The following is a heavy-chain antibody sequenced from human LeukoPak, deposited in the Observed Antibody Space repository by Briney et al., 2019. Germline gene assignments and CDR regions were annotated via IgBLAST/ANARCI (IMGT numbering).Heavy chain of an antibody. J-gene: IGHJ4*02. CDR3: AKDRLGATIVEAIFDY. D-gene: IGHD5-12*01. V-gene: IGHV3-23*01. CDR2: ISGSGGST. Sequence: PGGSLRLSCAASGFTFSSYAMSWVRQAPGKGLEWVSAISGSGGSTYYADSVKGRFTISRDNSKNTLYLQMNSLRAEDTAVYYCAKDRLGATIVEAIFDYWGQGTLVTVSS. CDR1: GFTFSSYA.